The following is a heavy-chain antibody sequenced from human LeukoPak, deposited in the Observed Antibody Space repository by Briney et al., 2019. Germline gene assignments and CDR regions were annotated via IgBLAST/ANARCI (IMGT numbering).Heavy chain of an antibody. CDR2: ISSSSSYI. J-gene: IGHJ4*02. Sequence: GGSLRLSCAASGLTFSSYSMNWVRQAPGKGLEWVSSISSSSSYIYYADSVKGRFTISRDNAKNSLYLQMNSLRAEDTAVYDCARETEIASDYWGQGTLVTVSS. CDR3: ARETEIASDY. D-gene: IGHD2-21*01. CDR1: GLTFSSYS. V-gene: IGHV3-21*01.